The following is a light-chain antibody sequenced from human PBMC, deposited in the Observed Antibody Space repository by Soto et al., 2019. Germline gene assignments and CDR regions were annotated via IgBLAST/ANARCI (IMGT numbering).Light chain of an antibody. J-gene: IGLJ1*01. Sequence: QSVLTQPPSASGSPGQSVTISYTGTSSDIGGYKYVSWYQQHPGRAPKLMIYEVSKRPSGVPDRFSGSKSGNTASLTVSGPQAEDEADYYCSSYGGSNNFYVFGTGTKVTVL. V-gene: IGLV2-8*01. CDR1: SSDIGGYKY. CDR3: SSYGGSNNFYV. CDR2: EVS.